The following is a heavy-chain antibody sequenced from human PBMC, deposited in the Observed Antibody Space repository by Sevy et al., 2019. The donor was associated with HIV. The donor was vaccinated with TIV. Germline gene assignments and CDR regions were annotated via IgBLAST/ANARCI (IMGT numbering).Heavy chain of an antibody. CDR3: VREGVGGYSYGFVY. CDR2: INSDGSST. CDR1: GFTFSIYW. J-gene: IGHJ4*02. Sequence: GGSLRLSCAASGFTFSIYWMHWVRQVPGKGLVWVSRINSDGSSTRYADSVKGRFTFSRDNAKNTLYLQMNSLRAEDTAVYYCVREGVGGYSYGFVYWGQGTLVTVS. V-gene: IGHV3-74*01. D-gene: IGHD5-18*01.